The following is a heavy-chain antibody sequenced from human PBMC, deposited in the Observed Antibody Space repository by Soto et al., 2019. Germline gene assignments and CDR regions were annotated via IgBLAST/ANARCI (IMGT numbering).Heavy chain of an antibody. CDR2: IGGTGART. CDR1: GFAFSFYA. J-gene: IGHJ4*02. V-gene: IGHV3-23*01. CDR3: TSTYSSNWYAGN. Sequence: GGSLRLSCVGSGFAFSFYAMTWVRQAPGKGLGWVSGIGGTGARTHYADSVKARFTISRDNSKNTLYLQMNSLRAEDTAVYYCTSTYSSNWYAGNWGQGTLVTVSS. D-gene: IGHD6-13*01.